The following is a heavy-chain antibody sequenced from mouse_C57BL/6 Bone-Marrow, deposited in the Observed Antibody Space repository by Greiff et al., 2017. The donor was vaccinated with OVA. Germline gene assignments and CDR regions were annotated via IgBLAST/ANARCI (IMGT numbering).Heavy chain of an antibody. Sequence: VKLMESGPGLVAPSQSLSITCTVSGFSLTSYAISWVRQPPGKGLEWLGVIWTGGGTNYNSALKSRLSISKDNSKSQVFLKMNSLQTDDTARYYCARDPLYDGYWYFDVWGTGTTVTVSS. D-gene: IGHD2-3*01. CDR3: ARDPLYDGYWYFDV. CDR2: IWTGGGT. CDR1: GFSLTSYA. V-gene: IGHV2-9-1*01. J-gene: IGHJ1*03.